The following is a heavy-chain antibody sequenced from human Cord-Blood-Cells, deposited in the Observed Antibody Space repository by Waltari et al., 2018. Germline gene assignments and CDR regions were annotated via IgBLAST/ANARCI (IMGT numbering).Heavy chain of an antibody. J-gene: IGHJ6*02. D-gene: IGHD2-2*01. CDR3: ARGRVYCSSTSCYYYYGMDV. CDR1: GGSFSGYY. Sequence: QVQLQQWGAGLLKPSETLSLTCAVYGGSFSGYYWSWIRQPPGKGLEWIGEINHSGSTNYNPSLKSRGTISVYTSKNQFSLKLSSVTAADTAVYYCARGRVYCSSTSCYYYYGMDVWGQGTTVTVSS. V-gene: IGHV4-34*01. CDR2: INHSGST.